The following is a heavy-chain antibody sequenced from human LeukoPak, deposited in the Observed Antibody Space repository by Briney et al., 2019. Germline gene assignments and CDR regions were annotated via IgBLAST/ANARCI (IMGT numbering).Heavy chain of an antibody. CDR2: MNPNSGNT. J-gene: IGHJ5*02. V-gene: IGHV1-8*03. CDR1: GYTFTSYD. CDR3: ARLYYYDSSGYSDWFDP. Sequence: ASVKVSCKASGYTFTSYDINWVRQATGQGLEWMGWMNPNSGNTGYAQKFQGRVTITSNNSISTAYMELSSLRSEDTVVYYCARLYYYDSSGYSDWFDPWGQGTLVTVSS. D-gene: IGHD3-22*01.